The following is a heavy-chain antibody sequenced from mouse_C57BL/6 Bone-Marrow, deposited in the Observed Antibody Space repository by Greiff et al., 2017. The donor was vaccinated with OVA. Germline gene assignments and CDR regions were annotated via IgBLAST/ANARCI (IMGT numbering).Heavy chain of an antibody. CDR1: GYTFTSYW. D-gene: IGHD2-3*01. J-gene: IGHJ2*01. CDR2: IDPSDSYT. Sequence: QVQLQQPGAELVKPGASVKLSCKASGYTFTSYWMQWVKQRPGQGLAWIGEIDPSDSYTNYNQKFKGKATLTVDTSSSTAYMQISSLTSEDSAVYYCARDGYYLFDYWGQGTTLTVSS. CDR3: ARDGYYLFDY. V-gene: IGHV1-50*01.